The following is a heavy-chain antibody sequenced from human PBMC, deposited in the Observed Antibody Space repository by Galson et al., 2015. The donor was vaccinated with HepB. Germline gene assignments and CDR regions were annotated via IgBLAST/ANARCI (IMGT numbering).Heavy chain of an antibody. D-gene: IGHD3-10*01. CDR1: GFTFGSYG. V-gene: IGHV3-33*01. CDR2: IWYDGSNK. J-gene: IGHJ5*02. Sequence: SLRLSCAASGFTFGSYGMHWVRQAPGKGLEWVAVIWYDGSNKYYADSVKGRFTISRDNSKNTLYLQMNSLRAEDTAVYYCARDGVEFLWFGEYPNWFDPWGQGTLVTVSS. CDR3: ARDGVEFLWFGEYPNWFDP.